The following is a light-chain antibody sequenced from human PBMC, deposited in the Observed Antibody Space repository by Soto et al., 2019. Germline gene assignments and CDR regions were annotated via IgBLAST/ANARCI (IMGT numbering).Light chain of an antibody. CDR3: QQRSKWPVT. V-gene: IGKV3-11*01. Sequence: EIVLTQSPGTLSLSPWERATLSCRASQSVSNNYLAWYQQKPGQAPRLLIYDASNRATGIPARFSGSGSGTDFTLTISSLEPEDFALYYCQQRSKWPVTFGGGTKVDIK. J-gene: IGKJ4*01. CDR2: DAS. CDR1: QSVSNNY.